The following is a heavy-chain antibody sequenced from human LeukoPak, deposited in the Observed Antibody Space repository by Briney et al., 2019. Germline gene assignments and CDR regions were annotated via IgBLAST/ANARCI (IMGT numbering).Heavy chain of an antibody. CDR3: ARGGTSYYYDSSGSGWFDP. D-gene: IGHD3-22*01. J-gene: IGHJ5*02. CDR2: INPNSGGT. CDR1: GYTFTSYG. V-gene: IGHV1-2*04. Sequence: ASVKVSCKASGYTFTSYGISWVRQAPGQGLEWMGWINPNSGGTNYAQKFQGWVTMTRDTSISTAYMELSRLRSDDTAVYYCARGGTSYYYDSSGSGWFDPWGQGTLVTVSS.